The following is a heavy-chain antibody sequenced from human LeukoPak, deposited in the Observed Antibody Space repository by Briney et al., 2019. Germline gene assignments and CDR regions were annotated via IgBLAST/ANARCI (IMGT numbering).Heavy chain of an antibody. CDR1: GGSFSGYY. CDR2: INHSGST. CDR3: ASRPFPASLVY. D-gene: IGHD2-2*01. Sequence: SETLSLTCAVYGGSFSGYYWSWIRQPPGKGLEWIGEINHSGSTNYNPSLKSRVTISVGTSKNQFSLKLRSVTAADTAVYYCASRPFPASLVYWGQGTLVTVSS. V-gene: IGHV4-34*01. J-gene: IGHJ4*02.